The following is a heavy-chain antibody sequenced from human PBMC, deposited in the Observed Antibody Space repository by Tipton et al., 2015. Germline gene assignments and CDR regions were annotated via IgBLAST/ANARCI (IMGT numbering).Heavy chain of an antibody. D-gene: IGHD2-15*01. V-gene: IGHV4-61*01. CDR3: ARGGWSLDY. Sequence: TLSLTCSVSGGLITSNNYFWSWIRQPPGKGLEWIGYIYYSGSTNYNPSLKSRVTISGDASKSQFSLRLSSVTAADTAVYYCARGGWSLDYWGQGTLVTVSS. CDR1: GGLITSNNYF. J-gene: IGHJ4*02. CDR2: IYYSGST.